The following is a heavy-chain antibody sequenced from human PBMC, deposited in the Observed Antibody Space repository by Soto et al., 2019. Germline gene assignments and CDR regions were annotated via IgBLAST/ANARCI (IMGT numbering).Heavy chain of an antibody. D-gene: IGHD2-21*02. CDR2: IYYSGST. J-gene: IGHJ6*02. Sequence: ASETLSLTCTVSGGSISSGGYYWSWIRQHPGKGLEWIGYIYYSGSTYYNPSLKSRVTISVDTSKNQFSLKLSSVTAADTAVYYCARDLAYCGGDCSVNYYYGMDVWGQGTTVTVSS. V-gene: IGHV4-31*03. CDR3: ARDLAYCGGDCSVNYYYGMDV. CDR1: GGSISSGGYY.